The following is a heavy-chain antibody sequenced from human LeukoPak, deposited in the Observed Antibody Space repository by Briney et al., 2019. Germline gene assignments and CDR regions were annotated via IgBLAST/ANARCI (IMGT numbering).Heavy chain of an antibody. CDR1: GLPIADFA. J-gene: IGHJ4*02. CDR3: ARESGKFDY. CDR2: ISGDGVST. Sequence: GGSLRFSCVASGLPIADFAMHWVRQAPGKGLEWVSLISGDGVSTFYADSVKGRFSISRDNSKNSLSLEMNSLRTEDTAMYCCARESGKFDYWGQGTLVAVSS. V-gene: IGHV3-43*02.